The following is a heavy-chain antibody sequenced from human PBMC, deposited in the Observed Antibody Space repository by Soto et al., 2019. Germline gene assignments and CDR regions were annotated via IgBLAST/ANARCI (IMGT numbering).Heavy chain of an antibody. V-gene: IGHV1-8*01. Sequence: ASVKVSCKASGYTFTSYDINWVRQATGQGLEGMGWMNTNSGNTGYAQKFQGRVTMTRNTSISTAYMELSSLRSEDTAVYYCARGQVSRWIQLWTSSNYYGMDVWGQGTTVTVSS. J-gene: IGHJ6*02. CDR3: ARGQVSRWIQLWTSSNYYGMDV. CDR1: GYTFTSYD. D-gene: IGHD5-18*01. CDR2: MNTNSGNT.